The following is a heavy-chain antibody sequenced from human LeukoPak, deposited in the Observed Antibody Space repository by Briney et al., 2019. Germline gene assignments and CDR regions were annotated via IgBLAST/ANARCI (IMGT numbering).Heavy chain of an antibody. CDR3: ARVGGVRGPKNY. CDR2: IKQDGSEK. V-gene: IGHV3-7*01. CDR1: GFTFSSYW. Sequence: GGSPRLSCAASGFTFSSYWMSWVRQAPGKGLEWVANIKQDGSEKYYVDSVKGRFTISRDNAKNSMYVQMNSLRAEDTAVYYCARVGGVRGPKNYWGQGTLVTVSS. J-gene: IGHJ4*02. D-gene: IGHD3-10*01.